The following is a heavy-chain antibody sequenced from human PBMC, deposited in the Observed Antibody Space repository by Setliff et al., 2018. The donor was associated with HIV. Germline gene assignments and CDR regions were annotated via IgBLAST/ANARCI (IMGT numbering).Heavy chain of an antibody. Sequence: ASVKVSCKASGYTFTNYDINWVRQVTGQGLEWMGWMNPNSGNTGYGQKFQGRVTMTRDTSISTAYMELSNLGSEDTAVYYCARRIGFDVWGQGTLVTVSS. CDR2: MNPNSGNT. CDR1: GYTFTNYD. D-gene: IGHD3-22*01. CDR3: ARRIGFDV. J-gene: IGHJ4*02. V-gene: IGHV1-8*01.